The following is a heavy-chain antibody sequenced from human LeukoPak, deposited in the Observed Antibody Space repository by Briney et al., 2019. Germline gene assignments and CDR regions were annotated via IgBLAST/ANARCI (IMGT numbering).Heavy chain of an antibody. Sequence: GGSLRLSCAASGFTFSNAWMSWVRQAPGKGLEWVGRIKSKTDGGTTDYAAPVKGRFTISRDDSENTLYLKMNSLKTEDTAVYYCTTGRFQTSGYYYYWGQGTLVTVSS. CDR2: IKSKTDGGTT. CDR1: GFTFSNAW. D-gene: IGHD3-22*01. J-gene: IGHJ4*02. CDR3: TTGRFQTSGYYYY. V-gene: IGHV3-15*01.